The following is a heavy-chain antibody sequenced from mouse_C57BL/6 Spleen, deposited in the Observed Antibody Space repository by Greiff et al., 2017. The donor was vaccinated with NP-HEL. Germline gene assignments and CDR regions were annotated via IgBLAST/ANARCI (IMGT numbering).Heavy chain of an antibody. CDR3: ARGYYGSRGGAMDY. CDR1: GYTFTSYW. V-gene: IGHV1-52*01. CDR2: IDPSDSET. J-gene: IGHJ4*01. D-gene: IGHD1-1*01. Sequence: QVQLQQPGAELVRPGSSVKLSCKASGYTFTSYWMHWVKQRPIQGLEWIGNIDPSDSETHYNQKFKDKATLTVDKSSSTAYMQLSSLTSEDSAVYYCARGYYGSRGGAMDYWGQGTSATVSS.